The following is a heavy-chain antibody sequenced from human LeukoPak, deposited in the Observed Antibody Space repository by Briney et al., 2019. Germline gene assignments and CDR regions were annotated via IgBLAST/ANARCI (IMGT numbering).Heavy chain of an antibody. D-gene: IGHD3-22*01. J-gene: IGHJ5*02. CDR1: GFTFSSYA. CDR3: ARDSSPWYYYDRSGSNGFDP. V-gene: IGHV3-30-3*01. CDR2: IAYDGGNK. Sequence: GRSLRLSCAASGFTFSSYAIHWVRQAPGKGLEWVAVIAYDGGNKYYADSVKGRFTISRDNSKNTLFLQMDSLRAEDTAVYYCARDSSPWYYYDRSGSNGFDPWGQGTLVTVSS.